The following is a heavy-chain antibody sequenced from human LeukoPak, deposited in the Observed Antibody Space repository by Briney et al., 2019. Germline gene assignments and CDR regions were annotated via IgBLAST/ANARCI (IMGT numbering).Heavy chain of an antibody. CDR1: GDSVSSNSAA. CDR2: TYYRSKWYN. Sequence: SQTLSLTCAISGDSVSSNSAAWNSITQSPSRGLERLGRTYYRSKWYNDYAVSVKSRITINPDTSKNQFSLQENSVTPEDTAVYYCARDRIGQQLVEFSPDACDIWGQGTMVTVFS. CDR3: ARDRIGQQLVEFSPDACDI. J-gene: IGHJ3*02. V-gene: IGHV6-1*01. D-gene: IGHD6-13*01.